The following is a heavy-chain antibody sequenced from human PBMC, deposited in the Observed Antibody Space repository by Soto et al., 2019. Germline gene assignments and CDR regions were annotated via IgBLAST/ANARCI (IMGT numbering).Heavy chain of an antibody. D-gene: IGHD4-17*01. CDR1: GYTFTSYY. Sequence: QVQLVQSGAEVKKPGASVKVSCKASGYTFTSYYMHWVRQAPGQGLEWMGIINPSGGSTSYAQKFQGRVNMTRDTSTSTVYMELSSLRSEDTAVYYCARVQRGSTVTTSGPSDYWGQGTLVTVSS. V-gene: IGHV1-46*01. J-gene: IGHJ4*02. CDR2: INPSGGST. CDR3: ARVQRGSTVTTSGPSDY.